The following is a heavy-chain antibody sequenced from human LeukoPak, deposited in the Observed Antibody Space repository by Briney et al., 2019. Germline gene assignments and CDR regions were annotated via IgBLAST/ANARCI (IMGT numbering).Heavy chain of an antibody. V-gene: IGHV4-38-2*02. CDR1: GYSISSGYY. CDR2: IYHSGST. CDR3: ARQSYSSGWYNWFDP. D-gene: IGHD6-19*01. Sequence: SETLSLTCTVSGYSISSGYYWGWIRQPPGKGLEWIGSIYHSGSTYYNPSLKSRVTISVDTSKNQFSLKLSSVTAADTAVYYCARQSYSSGWYNWFDPWGQGTLVTVSS. J-gene: IGHJ5*02.